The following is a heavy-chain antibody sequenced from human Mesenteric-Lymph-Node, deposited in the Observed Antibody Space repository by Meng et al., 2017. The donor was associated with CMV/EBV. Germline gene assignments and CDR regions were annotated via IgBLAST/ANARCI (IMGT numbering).Heavy chain of an antibody. J-gene: IGHJ6*02. CDR3: ARDVYAYEDIVLMVYAIPSGYYYYYGMDV. V-gene: IGHV3-21*01. CDR1: GFTFSSYS. CDR2: ISSSSSYI. Sequence: GGPLRLSCAASGFTFSSYSMNWVRQAPGKGLEWVSSISSSSSYIYYADSVKGRFTISRDNAKNSLYLQMNSLRAEDTAVYYCARDVYAYEDIVLMVYAIPSGYYYYYGMDVWGQGTTVTVSS. D-gene: IGHD2-8*01.